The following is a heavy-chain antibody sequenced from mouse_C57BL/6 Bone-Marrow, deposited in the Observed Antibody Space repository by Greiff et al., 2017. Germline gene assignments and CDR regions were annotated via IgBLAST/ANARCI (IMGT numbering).Heavy chain of an antibody. Sequence: VQLQESGAELARPGASVKLSCKASGYTFTSYGISWVKQRTGQGLEWIGEIYPRSGNTYYNEKFKGKATLTADKSSSTACMELRSLTSEDSAVXFCARRRRGGPLFDYWGQGTTLTVSS. CDR2: IYPRSGNT. J-gene: IGHJ2*01. V-gene: IGHV1-81*01. CDR3: ARRRRGGPLFDY. CDR1: GYTFTSYG.